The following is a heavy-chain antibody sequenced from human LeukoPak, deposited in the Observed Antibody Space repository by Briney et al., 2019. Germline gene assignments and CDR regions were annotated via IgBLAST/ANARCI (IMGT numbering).Heavy chain of an antibody. J-gene: IGHJ6*03. Sequence: GASVKVSCKASGYTFTGYYMHWVRQAPGQGLGWMGWINPNSGGTNYAQKFQGRVTMTRDTSISTAYMELSRLRSDDTAVYYCARKLGVTTSGYHYYYMDVWGKRTTVTVSS. CDR1: GYTFTGYY. CDR3: ARKLGVTTSGYHYYYMDV. V-gene: IGHV1-2*02. CDR2: INPNSGGT. D-gene: IGHD4-17*01.